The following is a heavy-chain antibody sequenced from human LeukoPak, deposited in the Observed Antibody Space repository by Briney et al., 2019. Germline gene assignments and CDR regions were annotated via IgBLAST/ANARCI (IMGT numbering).Heavy chain of an antibody. Sequence: GGSLRLSCAASGFTFSDYYMSWIRQAPGKGLEWVSYISSSSSTIYYADSVKGRFTISRDNAKNSLYLQMNSLRAEDTAVYYCADSGYDYGGGYYYYGMDVWGQGTTVTVSS. J-gene: IGHJ6*02. CDR3: ADSGYDYGGGYYYYGMDV. D-gene: IGHD5-12*01. CDR1: GFTFSDYY. CDR2: ISSSSSTI. V-gene: IGHV3-11*04.